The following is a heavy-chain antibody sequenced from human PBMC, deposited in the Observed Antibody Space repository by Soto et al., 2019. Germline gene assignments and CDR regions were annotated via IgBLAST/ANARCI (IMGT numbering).Heavy chain of an antibody. D-gene: IGHD2-2*01. CDR3: AKDPNIVVVPAASFDY. CDR1: GFTFSSYG. Sequence: PGGFLRLSCAASGFTFSSYGMHWVRQAPGKGLEWVAVISYDGSNKYYADSVKGRFTISRDNSKNTLYLQMNSLRAEDTAVYYCAKDPNIVVVPAASFDYWGQGTLVTVSS. CDR2: ISYDGSNK. V-gene: IGHV3-30*18. J-gene: IGHJ4*02.